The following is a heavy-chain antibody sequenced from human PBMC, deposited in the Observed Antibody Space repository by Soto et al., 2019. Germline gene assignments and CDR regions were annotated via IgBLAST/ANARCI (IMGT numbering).Heavy chain of an antibody. CDR1: DISIGNYY. D-gene: IGHD1-26*01. CDR3: ARTGRPSYYYYYGMDV. V-gene: IGHV4-59*12. CDR2: IYYSGST. J-gene: IGHJ6*02. Sequence: SETLSLTCTVSDISIGNYYFNWIRQPPGKGLEWIGYIYYSGSTNYNPSLTSRVTISLDTSKDQFSLKWSSLKASDTVMYYCARTGRPSYYYYYGMDVWGQGATVTVSS.